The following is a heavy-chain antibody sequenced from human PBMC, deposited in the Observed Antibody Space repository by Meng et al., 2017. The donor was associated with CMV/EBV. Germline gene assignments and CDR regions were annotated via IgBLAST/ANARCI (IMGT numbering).Heavy chain of an antibody. Sequence: GGSLRLSCAASGFTFDDYAMHWVRQAPGKGLEWVSGINWNSGDIGYADSVKGRFTISRDNAKNSLYLQMNSLRDEDTALYYCAKDIRGYWYSLEYWGQGTLVTVS. D-gene: IGHD2-2*03. CDR2: INWNSGDI. J-gene: IGHJ4*02. CDR3: AKDIRGYWYSLEY. V-gene: IGHV3-9*01. CDR1: GFTFDDYA.